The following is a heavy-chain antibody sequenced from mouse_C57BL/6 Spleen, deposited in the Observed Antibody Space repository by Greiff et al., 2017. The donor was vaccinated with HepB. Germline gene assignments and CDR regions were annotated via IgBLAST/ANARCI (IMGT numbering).Heavy chain of an antibody. CDR2: INPGSGGT. Sequence: QVQLQQSGAELVRPGTSVKVSCKASGYAFTNYLIEWVKQRPGQGLEWIGVINPGSGGTNYNEKFKGKATLTADKSSSTAYMQLSSLTSEDSAVYFCARGGEGYFDVWGTGTTATVSS. CDR1: GYAFTNYL. J-gene: IGHJ1*03. CDR3: ARGGEGYFDV. V-gene: IGHV1-54*01.